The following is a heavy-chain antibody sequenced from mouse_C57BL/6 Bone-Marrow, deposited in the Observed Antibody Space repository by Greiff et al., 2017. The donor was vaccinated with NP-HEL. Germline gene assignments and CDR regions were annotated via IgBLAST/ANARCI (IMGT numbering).Heavy chain of an antibody. Sequence: EVMLVESGAELVRPGASVKLSCTASGFNIKDDYMHWVKQRPEQGLEWIGWIDPENGDTEYASKFQGKATITADTSSNTAYLQLSSLTSEDTAVYYCTPDGYPDYWGQGTTLTVSS. CDR1: GFNIKDDY. CDR2: IDPENGDT. J-gene: IGHJ2*01. CDR3: TPDGYPDY. D-gene: IGHD2-3*01. V-gene: IGHV14-4*01.